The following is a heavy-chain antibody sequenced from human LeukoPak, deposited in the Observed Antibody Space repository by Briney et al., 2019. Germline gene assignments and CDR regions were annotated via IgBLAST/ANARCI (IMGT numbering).Heavy chain of an antibody. J-gene: IGHJ4*02. V-gene: IGHV3-33*01. Sequence: GGSLRLSCAASGFTFSSYGMLWVRQAPGKGLEWVAVIWYDGSNKYYADSVKGRFTISRDNSKNTLYLQMNSLRAEDTAVYYCARDHLGYCSSTSCYYGYWGQGTLVTVSS. D-gene: IGHD2-2*01. CDR2: IWYDGSNK. CDR1: GFTFSSYG. CDR3: ARDHLGYCSSTSCYYGY.